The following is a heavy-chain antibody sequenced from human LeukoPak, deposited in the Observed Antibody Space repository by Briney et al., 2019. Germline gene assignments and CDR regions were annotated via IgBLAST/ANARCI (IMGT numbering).Heavy chain of an antibody. Sequence: GGSLRLSCAASGFTFSSYGMHWVRQAPGKGLEWVAVISYDGSNKYYADSVKGRFTISRDNSKNTLYLQMNSLRAEDTAVYYCAKDTLHGDTAMVIGYFDYWGQGTLVTVSS. CDR3: AKDTLHGDTAMVIGYFDY. CDR1: GFTFSSYG. V-gene: IGHV3-30*18. D-gene: IGHD5-18*01. CDR2: ISYDGSNK. J-gene: IGHJ4*02.